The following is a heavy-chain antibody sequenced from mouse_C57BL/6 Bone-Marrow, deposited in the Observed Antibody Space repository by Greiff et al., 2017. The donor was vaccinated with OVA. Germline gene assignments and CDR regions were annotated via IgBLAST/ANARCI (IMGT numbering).Heavy chain of an antibody. CDR3: ARRGWLPYWYFDV. CDR1: GYTFTSYG. D-gene: IGHD2-3*01. V-gene: IGHV1-81*01. J-gene: IGHJ1*03. Sequence: QVQLQQSGAELARPGASVKLSCKASGYTFTSYGISWVKQRTGQGLEWIGEIYPRSCNTYYNEKFKGKATLTADKSSSTAYMELRSLTSEDSAVYFCARRGWLPYWYFDVWGTGTTVTVSS. CDR2: IYPRSCNT.